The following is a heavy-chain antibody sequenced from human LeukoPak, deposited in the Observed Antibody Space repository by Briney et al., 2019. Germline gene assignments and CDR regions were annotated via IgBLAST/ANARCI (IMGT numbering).Heavy chain of an antibody. V-gene: IGHV3-21*04. D-gene: IGHD3-22*01. CDR3: AREHYYYDSSGYLLGGLGLDY. CDR2: ISGSSSDI. J-gene: IGHJ4*02. CDR1: GFAFSVYA. Sequence: GGSLRLSCTASGFAFSVYAMSWVRQAPGKGLEWVSSISGSSSDIYYGDSVKGRFTISRDNAKNSLYLQMNSLRVEDTAVYYCAREHYYYDSSGYLLGGLGLDYWGQGTLVTVSS.